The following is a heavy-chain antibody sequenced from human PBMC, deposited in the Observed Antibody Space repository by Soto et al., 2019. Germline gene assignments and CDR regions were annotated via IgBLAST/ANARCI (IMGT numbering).Heavy chain of an antibody. CDR3: ARGGGTILAPLP. CDR2: INPNSGAT. J-gene: IGHJ5*02. CDR1: GYTFTGYF. Sequence: ASVKVSCKAFGYTFTGYFMHWVRQAPGQGLEWLGWINPNSGATKYAQKFQGRLTLTRDTSINTAYMEMSMLRSDDTAVYYCARGGGTILAPLPWGQGTLVTVSS. V-gene: IGHV1-2*02. D-gene: IGHD3-3*01.